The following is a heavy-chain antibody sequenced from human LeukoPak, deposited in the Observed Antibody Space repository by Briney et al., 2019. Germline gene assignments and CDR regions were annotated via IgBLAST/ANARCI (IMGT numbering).Heavy chain of an antibody. CDR3: ARDFRDYRDYVAYFDS. Sequence: SLRLSCAASGFTFSTYTMHWVRQAPGKGLEWVAVILYDGTNKYYADSAKGRFTIYRDNSRNTLYVQMNSLRAEDTAVYYCARDFRDYRDYVAYFDSWGQGTLVTVSS. D-gene: IGHD4-17*01. J-gene: IGHJ4*02. CDR2: ILYDGTNK. CDR1: GFTFSTYT. V-gene: IGHV3-30-3*01.